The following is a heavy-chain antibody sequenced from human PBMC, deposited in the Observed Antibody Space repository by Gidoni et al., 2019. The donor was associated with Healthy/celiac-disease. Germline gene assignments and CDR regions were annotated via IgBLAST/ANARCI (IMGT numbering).Heavy chain of an antibody. CDR1: GSTFSSYG. CDR2: IWYDGSNK. J-gene: IGHJ4*02. V-gene: IGHV3-33*01. Sequence: QVQLVESGGGVVQPGRSLRLSCAASGSTFSSYGMHWVRQAPGQGLGWVAVIWYDGSNKYYADSVKGRFTISRDNSKNTLYLQMNSLRAEDTAVYYCARETLLRVLDYWGQGTLVTVSS. CDR3: ARETLLRVLDY.